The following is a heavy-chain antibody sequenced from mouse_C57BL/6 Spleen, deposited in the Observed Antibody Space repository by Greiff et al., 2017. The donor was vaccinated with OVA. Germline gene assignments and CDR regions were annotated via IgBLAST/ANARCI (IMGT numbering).Heavy chain of an antibody. CDR3: ASSRYYGSSAGRFAY. D-gene: IGHD1-1*01. CDR2: IDPEDGET. CDR1: GFNIKDYY. Sequence: EVQLQQSGAELVKPGASVKLSCTASGFNIKDYYMHWVKQRTEQGLEWIGRIDPEDGETKYAPKFQGKATITADTSSNTAYLQLSSLTSEDTAVYYCASSRYYGSSAGRFAYWGQGTLVTVSS. V-gene: IGHV14-2*01. J-gene: IGHJ3*01.